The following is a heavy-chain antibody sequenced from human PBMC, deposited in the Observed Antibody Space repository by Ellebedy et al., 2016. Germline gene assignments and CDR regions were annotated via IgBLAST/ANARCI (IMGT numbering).Heavy chain of an antibody. Sequence: GESLKISCAASGFTFSTYSVHWVRQAPGKGLEWVAYISTGSTYINYADSVKGRFTISRENAKNSLYLQMNSLRAEDTAVYYCATYSYGYGGDYWGQGTLVAVS. J-gene: IGHJ4*02. CDR2: ISTGSTYI. V-gene: IGHV3-21*01. CDR3: ATYSYGYGGDY. D-gene: IGHD5-18*01. CDR1: GFTFSTYS.